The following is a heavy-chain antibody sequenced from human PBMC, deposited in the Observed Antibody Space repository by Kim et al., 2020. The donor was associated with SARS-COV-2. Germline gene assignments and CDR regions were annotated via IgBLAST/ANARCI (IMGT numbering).Heavy chain of an antibody. CDR1: GYTFTGYY. V-gene: IGHV1-2*02. J-gene: IGHJ4*02. CDR2: INPNSGGT. CDR3: ASSDSSGYYYPYYFDY. D-gene: IGHD3-22*01. Sequence: ASVKVSCKASGYTFTGYYMHWVRQAPGQGLEWMGWINPNSGGTNYAQKFQGRVTMTRDTSISTAYMELSRLRSDDTAVYYCASSDSSGYYYPYYFDYWGQGTLVTVSS.